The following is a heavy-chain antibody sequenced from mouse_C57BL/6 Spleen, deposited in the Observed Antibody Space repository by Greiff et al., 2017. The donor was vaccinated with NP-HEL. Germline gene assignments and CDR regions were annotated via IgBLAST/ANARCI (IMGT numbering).Heavy chain of an antibody. J-gene: IGHJ1*03. V-gene: IGHV1-42*01. CDR1: GYSFTGYY. CDR2: INPSTGGT. Sequence: EVQLQQSGPELVKPGASVKISCKASGYSFTGYYMNWVKQSPEKSLEWIGEINPSTGGTTYNQKFKAKATLTVDKSSSTAYMQLKSLTSEDSAVYYCARHGERWYFDVWGTGTTVTVSS. CDR3: ARHGERWYFDV.